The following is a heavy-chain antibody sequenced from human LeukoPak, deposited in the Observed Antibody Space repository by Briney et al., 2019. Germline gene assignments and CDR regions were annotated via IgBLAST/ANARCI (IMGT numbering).Heavy chain of an antibody. CDR2: ISGSGGST. D-gene: IGHD6-13*01. J-gene: IGHJ4*02. Sequence: GGSLRLSCGASGLTFSNYAMSWVRQAPGKALEGVSSISGSGGSTYYADSVKGRFTISRDNSKNTLYLQMNSLRAEGTAVYYCAKLPEAAGTRAFDYWGQGTLVTVSS. CDR3: AKLPEAAGTRAFDY. CDR1: GLTFSNYA. V-gene: IGHV3-23*01.